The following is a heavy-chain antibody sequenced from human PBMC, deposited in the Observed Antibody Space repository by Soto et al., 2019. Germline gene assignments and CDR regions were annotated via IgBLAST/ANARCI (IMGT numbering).Heavy chain of an antibody. J-gene: IGHJ4*02. CDR3: ARNYYDSSDRDYLDY. CDR2: VNPITGGT. D-gene: IGHD3-22*01. CDR1: GYMFTGYY. Sequence: ASVKVSCKASGYMFTGYYIHWVRQAPGQGLEWMGWVNPITGGTNYAPKFQGRVTMTRDTSITTAYMELSRLRSDDTAVYYCARNYYDSSDRDYLDYWGQGTPVTVSS. V-gene: IGHV1-2*02.